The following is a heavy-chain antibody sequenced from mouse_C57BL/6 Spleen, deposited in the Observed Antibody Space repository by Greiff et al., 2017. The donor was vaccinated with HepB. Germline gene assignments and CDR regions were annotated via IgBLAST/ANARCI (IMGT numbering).Heavy chain of an antibody. CDR2: INPSSGYT. J-gene: IGHJ2*01. V-gene: IGHV1-7*01. CDR3: ARERITTVVALDFDY. Sequence: VQLQQSGAELAKPGASVKLSCKASGYTFTSYWMHWVKQRPGQGLEWIGYINPSSGYTKYNQKFKGKATLTADKSSSTAYMQLSSLTYEDSAVYYCARERITTVVALDFDYWGQGTTLTVSS. CDR1: GYTFTSYW. D-gene: IGHD1-1*01.